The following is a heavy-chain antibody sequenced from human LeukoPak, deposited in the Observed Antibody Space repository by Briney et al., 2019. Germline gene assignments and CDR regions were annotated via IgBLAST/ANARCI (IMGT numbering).Heavy chain of an antibody. V-gene: IGHV4-39*01. J-gene: IGHJ4*02. Sequence: SETLSLTCTVSGVXISTSTYYWAWIRQPPGKGLEWIGSMFYRGSTYYNPSLKSRVTISVDTSKNQFSLKLSSVTAPDTAIFYCARQGGWGGAASLIEYWGQGTLVTVSS. CDR2: MFYRGST. CDR1: GVXISTSTYY. CDR3: ARQGGWGGAASLIEY. D-gene: IGHD1-26*01.